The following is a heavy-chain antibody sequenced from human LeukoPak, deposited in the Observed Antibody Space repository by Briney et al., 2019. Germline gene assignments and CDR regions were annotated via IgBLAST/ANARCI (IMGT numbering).Heavy chain of an antibody. J-gene: IGHJ3*02. CDR2: ISSSGSTI. CDR1: GSTFSSYE. D-gene: IGHD4-17*01. Sequence: GGSLRLSCAASGSTFSSYEMNWVRQAPGKGLEWVSYISSSGSTIYYADSVKGRFTISRDNAKNSLYLQMNSLRAEDTAVYYCARDSLDYGDYVHDAFDIWGQGTMVTVSS. CDR3: ARDSLDYGDYVHDAFDI. V-gene: IGHV3-48*03.